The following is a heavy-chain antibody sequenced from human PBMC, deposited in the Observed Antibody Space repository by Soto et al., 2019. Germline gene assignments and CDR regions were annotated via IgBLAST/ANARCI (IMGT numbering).Heavy chain of an antibody. J-gene: IGHJ6*03. V-gene: IGHV4-34*01. D-gene: IGHD2-8*01. CDR1: GGSFSGYY. CDR2: INHSGST. CDR3: ARGTLGYCTNGVCSHYYYYYMDV. Sequence: SETLSLTCAVYGGSFSGYYWSWIRQPPGKGLEWIGEINHSGSTNYNPSLKSRVTISVDTSKNQFSLKLSSVTAADTAVYYCARGTLGYCTNGVCSHYYYYYMDVWGKGTTVTVSS.